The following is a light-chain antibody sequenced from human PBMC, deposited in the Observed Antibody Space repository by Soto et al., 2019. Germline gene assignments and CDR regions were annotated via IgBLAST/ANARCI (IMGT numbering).Light chain of an antibody. J-gene: IGLJ1*01. CDR1: NSDVGGYNH. CDR2: EVT. Sequence: QSALTQPASVSGSPGQSITISCTGTNSDVGGYNHVSWYQQHPGKAPKVIIYEVTNRPSGVSNRFSGSKSGNTASLTISGLQAEDEADYYCSSHTLSRALQVFGTGTKLTVL. V-gene: IGLV2-14*01. CDR3: SSHTLSRALQV.